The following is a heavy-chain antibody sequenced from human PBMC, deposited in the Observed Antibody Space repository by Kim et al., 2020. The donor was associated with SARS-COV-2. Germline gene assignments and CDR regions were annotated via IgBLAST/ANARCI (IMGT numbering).Heavy chain of an antibody. J-gene: IGHJ6*02. CDR1: GYSFTSYW. V-gene: IGHV5-51*01. CDR3: ARHPGTMSLNMVRGRLQVDYYYYGMDV. D-gene: IGHD3-10*01. Sequence: GESLKISCKASGYSFTSYWIAWVRQMPGKGLEWMGIINPGDSDVRYSPSFEGQVTISGDKSISTAFLQWNSLKASDTAVYYCARHPGTMSLNMVRGRLQVDYYYYGMDVWGQGTTVTVSS. CDR2: INPGDSDV.